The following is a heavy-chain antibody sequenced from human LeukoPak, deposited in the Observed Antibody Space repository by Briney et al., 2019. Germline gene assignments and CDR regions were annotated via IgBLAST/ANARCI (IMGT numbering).Heavy chain of an antibody. J-gene: IGHJ4*02. V-gene: IGHV4-59*01. CDR1: GGSISSYY. D-gene: IGHD3-10*01. CDR2: IYYSGST. Sequence: SETLSLTCTVSGGSISSYYWSWIRQPPGKGLEWIGYIYYSGSTNYNPSLKSRVTISVDTSKNQFSLKLSSVTAADTAVYYCARDVLLWFGELFEGNYFDYWGQGTLVTVSS. CDR3: ARDVLLWFGELFEGNYFDY.